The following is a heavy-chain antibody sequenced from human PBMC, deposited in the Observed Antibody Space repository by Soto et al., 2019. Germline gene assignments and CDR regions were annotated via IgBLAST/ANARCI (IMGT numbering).Heavy chain of an antibody. J-gene: IGHJ6*04. V-gene: IGHV1-58*01. CDR1: GFTFTSSA. Sequence: SVKVSCKASGFTFTSSAVQWVRQARGQRLEWIGWIVVGSGNTNYAQKFQERVTITRDMSTSTAYMELSSLRSEDTAVYYCAEGEDFWSGYYLYYYYYGMDVWGKGTTVTVSS. D-gene: IGHD3-3*01. CDR2: IVVGSGNT. CDR3: AEGEDFWSGYYLYYYYYGMDV.